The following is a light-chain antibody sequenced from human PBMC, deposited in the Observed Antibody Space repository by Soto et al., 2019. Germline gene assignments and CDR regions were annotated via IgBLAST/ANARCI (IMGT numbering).Light chain of an antibody. V-gene: IGKV1-5*03. CDR3: QQYNSYSQWT. J-gene: IGKJ1*01. Sequence: DIHMTHSPTTLSASGGDIVTITCRASHSLIKWLAWYQQKPGKAPKLLIYEASSLQSGVPSRFSGSGSGTEFTLTISSLQPDDSATYYCQQYNSYSQWTFGQGTKVDIK. CDR2: EAS. CDR1: HSLIKW.